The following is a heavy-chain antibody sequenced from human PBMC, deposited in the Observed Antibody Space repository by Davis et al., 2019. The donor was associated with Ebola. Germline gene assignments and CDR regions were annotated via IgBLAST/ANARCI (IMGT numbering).Heavy chain of an antibody. CDR1: AITFSSYA. CDR3: AKGSKIAVAAVFDY. Sequence: GESLKLPCADSAITFSSYAMTWVRQAPGKGLEWVPAISGSGASTYYADSVKGRFTVSRDNSKNTLYLQMNGLRAEDTAVYYCAKGSKIAVAAVFDYWGQGNLVTVSS. CDR2: ISGSGAST. D-gene: IGHD6-19*01. V-gene: IGHV3-23*01. J-gene: IGHJ4*02.